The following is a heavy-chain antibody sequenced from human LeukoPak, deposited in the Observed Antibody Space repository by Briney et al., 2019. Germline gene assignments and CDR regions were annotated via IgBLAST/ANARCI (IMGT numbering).Heavy chain of an antibody. J-gene: IGHJ2*01. CDR3: SNPALEYYDSSGYHRDWYFDL. Sequence: GGSLRLSCEVSGFSISRYTMSCVRQAPGKGLEWVSAISGNGAKTYYPDSVKGRFTLSSDNSKNALYLQLTSLSPEDTAVYYCSNPALEYYDSSGYHRDWYFDLWGRGTLVTVS. D-gene: IGHD3-22*01. CDR2: ISGNGAKT. CDR1: GFSISRYT. V-gene: IGHV3-23*01.